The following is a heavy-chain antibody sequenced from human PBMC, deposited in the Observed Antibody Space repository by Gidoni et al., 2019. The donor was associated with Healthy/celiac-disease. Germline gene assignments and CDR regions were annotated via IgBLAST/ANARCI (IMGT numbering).Heavy chain of an antibody. V-gene: IGHV4-39*07. CDR3: ASWRFTMVRGTARFDP. D-gene: IGHD3-10*01. J-gene: IGHJ5*02. CDR2: IYYSGST. CDR1: VASLSSSIYY. Sequence: QLQLQDSGPGLVPPSETLSLPSTVSVASLSSSIYYWGWIRQPPGKGLVWIGSIYYSGSTYDNRRLKSRVTRSVDTSKNQFSLKLSSVTAADTAGYYCASWRFTMVRGTARFDPWGQGNLVTVSS.